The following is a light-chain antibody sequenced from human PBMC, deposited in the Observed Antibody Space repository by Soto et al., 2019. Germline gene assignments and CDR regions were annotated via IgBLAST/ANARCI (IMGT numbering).Light chain of an antibody. V-gene: IGLV1-44*01. CDR1: SSNIGSKD. CDR3: AAWDDSLNGYV. CDR2: SNN. Sequence: QSVLTQPPSASGTPGQRVTISCSGSSSNIGSKDVNWYQQLPETAPKVLMYSNNQRPSGVPDRFSGSKSGTSASLAISGLQSEDEADSYCAAWDDSLNGYVFGTGTQLTVL. J-gene: IGLJ1*01.